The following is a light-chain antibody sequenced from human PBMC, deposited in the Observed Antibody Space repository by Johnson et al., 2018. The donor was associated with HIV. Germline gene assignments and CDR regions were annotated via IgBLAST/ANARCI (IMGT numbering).Light chain of an antibody. CDR2: DNN. Sequence: QSILTQPPSVSAAPGQKVTISCSGSNSNIGNNYVSWYQQLPGTAPKLLIYDNNTRPSGIPDRFSGSKSGTSATLGITGLQTGDEANYYCGTWDSSLSAGHNYFVGTGTKVTVL. CDR1: NSNIGNNY. J-gene: IGLJ1*01. V-gene: IGLV1-51*01. CDR3: GTWDSSLSAGHNYF.